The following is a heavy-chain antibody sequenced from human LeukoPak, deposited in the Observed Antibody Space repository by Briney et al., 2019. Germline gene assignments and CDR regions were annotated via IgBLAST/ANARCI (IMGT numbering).Heavy chain of an antibody. CDR3: ARTYYSASGSYTY. Sequence: GASVKLSCKASGYTFTSYTLHWVRQAPGQRLEWMGWINAGNGNTKYSQKFEGRVTITRDTSASIAYMELSSLISEDTAVYYCARTYYSASGSYTYWGQGTLVTVSS. J-gene: IGHJ4*02. CDR1: GYTFTSYT. V-gene: IGHV1-3*01. CDR2: INAGNGNT. D-gene: IGHD3-10*01.